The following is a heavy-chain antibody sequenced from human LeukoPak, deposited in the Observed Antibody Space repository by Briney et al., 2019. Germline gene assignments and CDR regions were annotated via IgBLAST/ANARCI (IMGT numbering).Heavy chain of an antibody. CDR3: TRQGEPTALIDH. CDR2: IRSKRNNYAT. Sequence: GGSLKLSCAASGFSFSGSALHWVRQASGKGLEWVGRIRSKRNNYATEYGASVKGRFTISGDESKNTAYLQMNSLKSEDTAVYYCTRQGEPTALIDHWGQGTLVSVSS. D-gene: IGHD5-18*01. V-gene: IGHV3-73*01. J-gene: IGHJ4*02. CDR1: GFSFSGSA.